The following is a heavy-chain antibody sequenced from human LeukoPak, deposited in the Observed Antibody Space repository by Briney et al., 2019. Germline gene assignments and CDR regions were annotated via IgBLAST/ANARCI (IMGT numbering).Heavy chain of an antibody. CDR3: ARGPWYSSSWYDY. CDR2: IYYSGST. CDR1: GGSISSYY. J-gene: IGHJ4*02. D-gene: IGHD6-13*01. V-gene: IGHV4-59*01. Sequence: SETLSLTCTVSGGSISSYYWSWIRQPPGKGLEWIGYIYYSGSTNYNTSLKSRVTISVDTSKNQFSLKLSSVTAADTAVYYCARGPWYSSSWYDYWGQGTLVTVSS.